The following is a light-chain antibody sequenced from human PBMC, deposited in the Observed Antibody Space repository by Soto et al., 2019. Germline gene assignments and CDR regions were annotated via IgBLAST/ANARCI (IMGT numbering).Light chain of an antibody. V-gene: IGKV1-27*01. J-gene: IGKJ1*01. CDR2: AAS. CDR1: QGIIDY. Sequence: DIQMTQSPSSLSASVGDRVTITCRASQGIIDYVAWYQQKPGRAPKLLIYAASTLQSGVPSRLSGSGSGTDFTLNISSQQPEDVATYYCQRANPAPQTFGQATKVEI. CDR3: QRANPAPQT.